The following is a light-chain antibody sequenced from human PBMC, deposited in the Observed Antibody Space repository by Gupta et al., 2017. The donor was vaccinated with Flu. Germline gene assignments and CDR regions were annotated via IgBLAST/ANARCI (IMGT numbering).Light chain of an antibody. CDR1: INDIGYYNY. Sequence: HSALTLPASVSRSPVQSLTISCTGTINDIGYYNYVHWYQQHPGKAPKLIIYEVSNRPSGVSDRFSGSKSGNTASLTISGLQAEDETDYYCSSYASSGTLVFGTGTYVTVL. J-gene: IGLJ1*01. CDR3: SSYASSGTLV. V-gene: IGLV2-14*01. CDR2: EVS.